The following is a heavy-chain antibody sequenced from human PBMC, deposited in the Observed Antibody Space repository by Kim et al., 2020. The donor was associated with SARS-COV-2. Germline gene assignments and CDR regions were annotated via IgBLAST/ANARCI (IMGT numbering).Heavy chain of an antibody. CDR2: VSDNGNSYTT. V-gene: IGHV3-72*01. J-gene: IGHJ3*02. Sequence: GGSLRLSCAASGFTFGDYYMDWVRQAPGKGLEWVGRVSDNGNSYTTDYAASVKVRFSVSRDDSKNSLYLQMNSQKTEDTAVYYCTRVFRTMYYAFDIWGQGTLVTVSS. CDR1: GFTFGDYY. D-gene: IGHD3-10*02. CDR3: TRVFRTMYYAFDI.